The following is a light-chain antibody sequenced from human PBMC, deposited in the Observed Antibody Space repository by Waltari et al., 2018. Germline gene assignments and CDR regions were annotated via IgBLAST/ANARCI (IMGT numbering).Light chain of an antibody. CDR1: SSNIGAGYD. CDR3: QSYDSTLRVSV. Sequence: QSALTQPPSVSGAPGQWVSISCTGSSSNIGAGYDVHWYQQRPGAAPKLLIQGNSNRPSGVPDRFSGSKSGTSASLAIAGLQAEDEADYYCQSYDSTLRVSVFGGGSRLTVL. CDR2: GNS. V-gene: IGLV1-40*01. J-gene: IGLJ2*01.